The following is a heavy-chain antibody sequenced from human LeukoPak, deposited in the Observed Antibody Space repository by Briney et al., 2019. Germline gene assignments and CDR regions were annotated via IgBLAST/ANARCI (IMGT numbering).Heavy chain of an antibody. J-gene: IGHJ4*02. V-gene: IGHV4-34*01. Sequence: SETLSLTCAVYGGSFSGYYWSWIRQPPGKGLEWIGEINHSGSTNYNPSLKSRVTISVDTSKNQFSLKLSSVTAADTAVYYCARDKYSGYDLSRSFDYWGQGTLATVSS. CDR2: INHSGST. CDR3: ARDKYSGYDLSRSFDY. CDR1: GGSFSGYY. D-gene: IGHD5-12*01.